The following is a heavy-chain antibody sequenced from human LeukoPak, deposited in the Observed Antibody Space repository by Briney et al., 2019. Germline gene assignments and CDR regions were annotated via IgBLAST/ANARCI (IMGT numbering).Heavy chain of an antibody. J-gene: IGHJ4*02. V-gene: IGHV4-59*01. CDR1: GCSISSYY. CDR3: ARAWATDYFDY. CDR2: MYYSGTI. Sequence: PSETLSLTCTVSGCSISSYYWSWIRQPPEKGLEWIGYMYYSGTINYNPSLKSRVTISVDTSKNQFSLKLSSVTAADTAMYYCARAWATDYFDYWGQGTLVTVSS.